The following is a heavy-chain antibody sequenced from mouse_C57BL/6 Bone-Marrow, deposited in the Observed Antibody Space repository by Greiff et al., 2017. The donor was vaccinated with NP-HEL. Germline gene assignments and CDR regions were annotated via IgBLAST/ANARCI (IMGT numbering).Heavy chain of an antibody. D-gene: IGHD2-5*01. CDR1: GYTFTSYG. J-gene: IGHJ4*01. Sequence: VKLVESGAELARPGASVKLSCKASGYTFTSYGISWVKQRTGQGLEWIGEIYPRSGNTYYNEKFKGKATLTADKSSSTAYMELRSLTSEDSAVYFCATYSNYLWDYWGQGTSVTVSS. CDR2: IYPRSGNT. V-gene: IGHV1-81*01. CDR3: ATYSNYLWDY.